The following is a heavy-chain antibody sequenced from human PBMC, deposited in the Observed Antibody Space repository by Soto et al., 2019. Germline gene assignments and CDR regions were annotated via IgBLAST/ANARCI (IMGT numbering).Heavy chain of an antibody. Sequence: ASVKVSCKASGYTFTSYGISWVRQAPGQGLEWMAWINPYNGNTKYAEKFLGRVTVTTDTSTATAYMEARSLTSDDTAVFYCARVGVGLAAPRVWPYWGQGTPVTVSS. J-gene: IGHJ4*02. CDR2: INPYNGNT. CDR3: ARVGVGLAAPRVWPY. V-gene: IGHV1-18*01. CDR1: GYTFTSYG. D-gene: IGHD6-13*01.